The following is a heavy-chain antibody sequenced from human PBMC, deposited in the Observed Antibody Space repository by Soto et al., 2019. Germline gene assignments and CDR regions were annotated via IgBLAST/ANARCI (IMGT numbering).Heavy chain of an antibody. D-gene: IGHD3-22*01. CDR2: ISSSGVST. CDR1: GFTFSSYA. CDR3: AKTLYYYDTSGYQ. V-gene: IGHV3-23*01. J-gene: IGHJ4*02. Sequence: EVQLLESGGGLVQPGGSLRLSCAASGFTFSSYAMTWVRQAPGKGLEWVSTISSSGVSTYYADSVKGRFTISRDNSKNPLYLQMNSLRAEDTAVYYCAKTLYYYDTSGYQWGQGTLVTVSS.